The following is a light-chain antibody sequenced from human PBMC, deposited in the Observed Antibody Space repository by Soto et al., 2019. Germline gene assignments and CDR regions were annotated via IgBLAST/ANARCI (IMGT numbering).Light chain of an antibody. CDR1: QAIDSW. Sequence: DIQMTQSPSSVSASVGDRVTITCRASQAIDSWLAWYQQKPGEAPKLLIFTGSTLQSGVPSRFSGSGYGTDFTLIISSLQPEDVATYFCQKYNSAPLTFGGGTEVEIK. J-gene: IGKJ4*01. CDR2: TGS. V-gene: IGKV1-27*01. CDR3: QKYNSAPLT.